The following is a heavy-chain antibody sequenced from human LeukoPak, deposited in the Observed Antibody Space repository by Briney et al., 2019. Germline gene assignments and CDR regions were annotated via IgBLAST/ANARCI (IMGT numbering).Heavy chain of an antibody. Sequence: PGGSLRLSCAASVFTFSIYTMNCVRQAPGKGLEWVSSITSSRSYIYYADSVKGRFTISRDNTKNTLYLQMNNLRAEDTAVYYCARHGDTVLTRGYYQYMEVWGKGTTVTVS. V-gene: IGHV3-21*03. D-gene: IGHD4-23*01. CDR2: ITSSRSYI. CDR3: ARHGDTVLTRGYYQYMEV. CDR1: VFTFSIYT. J-gene: IGHJ6*03.